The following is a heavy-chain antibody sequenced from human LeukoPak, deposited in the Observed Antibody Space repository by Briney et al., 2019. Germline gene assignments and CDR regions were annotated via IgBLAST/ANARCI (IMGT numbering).Heavy chain of an antibody. CDR3: ARGVKGLRGAFDI. Sequence: SETLSLTCTVSGGSISSYYWSWIRQHPGKGLEWIGSIYYSGSTYSNPSLKSRLTMSVDISKNQFSLKLSSVTAADTAVYYCARGVKGLRGAFDIWGQGTMVTVSS. J-gene: IGHJ3*02. CDR2: IYYSGST. D-gene: IGHD3-10*01. CDR1: GGSISSYY. V-gene: IGHV4-59*06.